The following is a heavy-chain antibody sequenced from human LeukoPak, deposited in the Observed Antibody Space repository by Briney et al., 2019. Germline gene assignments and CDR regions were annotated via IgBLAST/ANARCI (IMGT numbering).Heavy chain of an antibody. D-gene: IGHD2-21*02. CDR1: GYTFTGYY. CDR2: INPNSGGT. V-gene: IGHV1-2*02. J-gene: IGHJ4*02. Sequence: GASVKVSCKASGYTFTGYYMHWVRQAPGQGREWMGWINPNSGGTNYAQKFQGRVTMTRDTSISTAYMELSRLRSDDTAVYYCARGVLVVTALYFDYWGQGTLVTVSS. CDR3: ARGVLVVTALYFDY.